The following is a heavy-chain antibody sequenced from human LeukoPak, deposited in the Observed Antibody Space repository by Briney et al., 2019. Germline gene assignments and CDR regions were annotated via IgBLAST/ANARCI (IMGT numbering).Heavy chain of an antibody. J-gene: IGHJ5*02. CDR1: GFTFSSYE. Sequence: PGGSLRLSCAASGFTFSSYEMNWARQAPGKGLEWGSYISSSGSTLYYADSVKGRFTISRDNDKNSLYLQMNSLSAEDTAVYYCAKAPYSSVPRSGWFDPWGQGTLVTVSS. V-gene: IGHV3-48*03. CDR2: ISSSGSTL. D-gene: IGHD2-15*01. CDR3: AKAPYSSVPRSGWFDP.